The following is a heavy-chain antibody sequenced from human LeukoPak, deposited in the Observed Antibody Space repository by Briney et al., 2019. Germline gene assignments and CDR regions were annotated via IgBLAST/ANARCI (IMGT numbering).Heavy chain of an antibody. CDR1: GFTLNDYW. CDR2: IDQDESDE. CDR3: ARESTRDRPGC. J-gene: IGHJ4*02. Sequence: GGSLRLSCAASGFTLNDYWMSWVRQAPGKGLEWVANIDQDESDENYVDSVKGRFTISRDDAKNLLYLQMSSLRAEDTAVYYCARESTRDRPGCWGQGTLVTVSS. V-gene: IGHV3-7*01. D-gene: IGHD6-19*01.